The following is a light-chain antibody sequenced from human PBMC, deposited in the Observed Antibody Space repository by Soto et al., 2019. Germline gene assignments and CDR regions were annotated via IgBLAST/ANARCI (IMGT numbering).Light chain of an antibody. V-gene: IGKV1-5*03. CDR1: EFISKW. J-gene: IGKJ1*01. CDR3: QHYNSYLET. CDR2: QAS. Sequence: DIQITQSPSPLSASVGDRVTITCRASEFISKWLAWYQQKPGTAPKLLIYQASSLESGVPSRFSGSGSGTEFTLTITSLQPDDFATYYCQHYNSYLETFGQGTKVEIK.